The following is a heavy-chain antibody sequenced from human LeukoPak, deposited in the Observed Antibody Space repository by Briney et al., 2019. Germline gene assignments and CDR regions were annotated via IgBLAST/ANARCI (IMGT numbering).Heavy chain of an antibody. CDR3: ATSTSGYESGVAY. D-gene: IGHD5-12*01. Sequence: ASVKVSCKTSGYTFTSYDINWVRQATGQGLEWMGWMNPNSGKTGYVQKFQGRVTMTRDTSISTAYMELSSLRSDDTAVYYCATSTSGYESGVAYWGQGTLVTVSS. V-gene: IGHV1-8*01. CDR2: MNPNSGKT. J-gene: IGHJ4*02. CDR1: GYTFTSYD.